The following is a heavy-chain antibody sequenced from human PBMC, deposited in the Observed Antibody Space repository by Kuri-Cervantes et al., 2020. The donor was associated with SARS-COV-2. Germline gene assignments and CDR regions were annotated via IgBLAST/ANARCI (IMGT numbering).Heavy chain of an antibody. D-gene: IGHD1-1*01. CDR1: GYSISSGYY. CDR2: IYHSGST. CDR3: ARYNWGYIDY. Sequence: GSLRLSCTVSGYSISSGYYWGWIRQPPGKGLEWIGSIYHSGSTYYNPSLKSRVTISVDTSKNQFSLKLSSVTAADTAVYYCARYNWGYIDYWGQGTLVTVSS. J-gene: IGHJ4*02. V-gene: IGHV4-38-2*02.